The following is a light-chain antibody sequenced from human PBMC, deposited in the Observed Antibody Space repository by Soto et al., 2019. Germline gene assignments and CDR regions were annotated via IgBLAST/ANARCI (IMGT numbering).Light chain of an antibody. V-gene: IGKV1-6*01. CDR2: AAS. CDR1: QGIGND. CDR3: QQDHNYPFI. J-gene: IGKJ3*01. Sequence: AIQMTQSPSSLPASIGDRVTITCRASQGIGNDLGWYQQKAGKAPKLLIYAASTLQSGVPSRFRGSGSGTDFTLTISSLQPEDFATYYCQQDHNYPFIFGPGTKVD.